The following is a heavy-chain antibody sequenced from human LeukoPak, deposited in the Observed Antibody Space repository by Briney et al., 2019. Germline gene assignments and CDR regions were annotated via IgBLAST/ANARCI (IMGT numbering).Heavy chain of an antibody. V-gene: IGHV3-23*01. Sequence: GGSLRLSRAASGFTFSSYAMSWVRHAPGKGLEWVSDIRGSGISTYYADSVKGRFTISRDNSKNTLYLQMNSLRAEDTAVYYCAKVPYDRTGYYYFDYWGQGTLVTVSS. J-gene: IGHJ4*02. CDR3: AKVPYDRTGYYYFDY. D-gene: IGHD3-22*01. CDR1: GFTFSSYA. CDR2: IRGSGIST.